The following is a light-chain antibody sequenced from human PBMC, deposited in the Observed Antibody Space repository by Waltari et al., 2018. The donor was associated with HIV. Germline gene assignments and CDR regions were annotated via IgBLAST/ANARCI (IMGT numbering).Light chain of an antibody. CDR1: QSVRTN. V-gene: IGKV3-15*01. J-gene: IGKJ3*01. CDR3: KYYNNWPPLFP. Sequence: IVMTQSPAPLSVARGERATLSGRPSQSVRTNLAWFQQNPRRAPRLLIHAASTSPPDIPARFTGSWSGTEFTPTISSLQSEDFAVYYCKYYNNWPPLFPFGPGTTV. CDR2: AAS.